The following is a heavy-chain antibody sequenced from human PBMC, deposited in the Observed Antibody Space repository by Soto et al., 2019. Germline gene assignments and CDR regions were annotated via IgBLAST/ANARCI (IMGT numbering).Heavy chain of an antibody. V-gene: IGHV1-3*01. D-gene: IGHD3-3*01. J-gene: IGHJ4*02. Sequence: QVQLVQSGAEVKKPGASVKVSCKASGYTFTSYAMHWVRQAPGQRLEWMGWINAGNGNTKYSQKFQGRVTITRDTSASTAYMELSSLRSEDTAVHYCARDMGDFWSGYYLEDYFDYWGQGTLVTVSS. CDR1: GYTFTSYA. CDR2: INAGNGNT. CDR3: ARDMGDFWSGYYLEDYFDY.